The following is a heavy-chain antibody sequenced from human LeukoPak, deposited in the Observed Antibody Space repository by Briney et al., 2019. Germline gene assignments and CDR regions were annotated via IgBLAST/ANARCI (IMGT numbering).Heavy chain of an antibody. CDR3: ARGGNWNLRGSGYYYYYYMDV. D-gene: IGHD1-1*01. CDR1: GGTFTSYA. Sequence: SVKVSCKASGGTFTSYAISWVRQAPGQGLEWMGGIIPIFGTANYAQKFQGRVTITTDESTRTAYMELSSLRSEDTAVYYCARGGNWNLRGSGYYYYYYMDVWGKGTTVTVFS. V-gene: IGHV1-69*05. CDR2: IIPIFGTA. J-gene: IGHJ6*03.